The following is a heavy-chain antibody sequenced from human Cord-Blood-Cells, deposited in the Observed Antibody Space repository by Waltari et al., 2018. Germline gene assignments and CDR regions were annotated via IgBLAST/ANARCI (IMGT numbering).Heavy chain of an antibody. CDR1: GGSLSSSSYY. CDR2: IYYSGST. Sequence: LQLQESGPGLVKPSETLSLTCTVSGGSLSSSSYYWGWSRPPQGKGLEWIGSIYYSGSTYYNPSLKSRVTISVDTSKNQFSLKLSSVTAADTAVYYCARLDGYYFDYWGQGTLVTVSS. D-gene: IGHD4-17*01. J-gene: IGHJ4*02. CDR3: ARLDGYYFDY. V-gene: IGHV4-39*01.